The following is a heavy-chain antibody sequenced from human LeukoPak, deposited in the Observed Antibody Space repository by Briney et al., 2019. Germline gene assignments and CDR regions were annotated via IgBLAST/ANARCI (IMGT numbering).Heavy chain of an antibody. CDR3: ARGPYYYDSSGLSRQDV. D-gene: IGHD3-22*01. J-gene: IGHJ6*02. CDR1: GGTFSSYA. Sequence: ASVKVSRKASGGTFSSYAISWVRQAPGQGLEWMGIINPSGGSTSYAQKFQGRVTMTRDTSTSTVYMELSSLRSEDTAVYYCARGPYYYDSSGLSRQDVWGQGTTVTVSS. V-gene: IGHV1-46*01. CDR2: INPSGGST.